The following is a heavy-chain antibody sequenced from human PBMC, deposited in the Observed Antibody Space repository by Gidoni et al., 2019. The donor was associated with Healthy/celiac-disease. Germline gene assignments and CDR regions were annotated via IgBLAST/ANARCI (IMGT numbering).Heavy chain of an antibody. V-gene: IGHV3-33*01. CDR2: IWYDGSNK. CDR3: AREGATVTLSWYYYYGMDV. J-gene: IGHJ6*02. D-gene: IGHD4-17*01. CDR1: GFTFSSYG. Sequence: QVQLVESGGGVVQPGRSLRLSCAASGFTFSSYGMHWVRQAPGKGLELVAVIWYDGSNKYYADSVKGRFTISRDNSKNTLYLQMNSLRAEDTAVYYCAREGATVTLSWYYYYGMDVWGQGTTVTVSS.